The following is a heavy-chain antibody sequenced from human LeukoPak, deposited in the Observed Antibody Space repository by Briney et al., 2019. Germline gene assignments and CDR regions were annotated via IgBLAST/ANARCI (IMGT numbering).Heavy chain of an antibody. J-gene: IGHJ4*02. CDR1: GFTFSSYA. Sequence: PGGSLRLSCAASGFTFSSYAMHWVRQTPGKGLEWVSAISGSGGSTYYANSVKGRFTISRDNSKNTLYLQMNSLRAEDTAVYYCAKAHYGSGSFKPYYFDYWGQGTLVTVSP. CDR2: ISGSGGST. V-gene: IGHV3-23*01. D-gene: IGHD3-10*01. CDR3: AKAHYGSGSFKPYYFDY.